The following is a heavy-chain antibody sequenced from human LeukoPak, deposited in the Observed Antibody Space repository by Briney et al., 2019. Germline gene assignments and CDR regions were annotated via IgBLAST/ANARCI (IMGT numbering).Heavy chain of an antibody. Sequence: GRSLRLSCAASGFTFSSYWMHWVRQAPGKGLVWVSRINSDGSNTIYADSVKGRFTFSRDNAKNTLYLQMNSLRAEDTAVYYCARGGSGWSSYFDYWGQGTLVTVSS. CDR2: INSDGSNT. V-gene: IGHV3-74*01. J-gene: IGHJ4*02. CDR3: ARGGSGWSSYFDY. CDR1: GFTFSSYW. D-gene: IGHD6-19*01.